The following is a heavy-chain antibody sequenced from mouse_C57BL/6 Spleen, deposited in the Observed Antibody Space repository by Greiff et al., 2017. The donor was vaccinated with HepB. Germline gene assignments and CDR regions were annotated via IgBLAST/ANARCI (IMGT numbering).Heavy chain of an antibody. J-gene: IGHJ4*01. CDR3: TRCYDYDHYAMDY. V-gene: IGHV1-15*01. Sequence: VKLMESGAELVRPGASVTLSCKASGYTFTDYEMHWVKQTPVHGLEWIGAIDPETGGTAYNQKFKGKAILTADKSSSTAYMELRSLTSEDSAVYYCTRCYDYDHYAMDYWGKGTSVTVSS. D-gene: IGHD2-4*01. CDR1: GYTFTDYE. CDR2: IDPETGGT.